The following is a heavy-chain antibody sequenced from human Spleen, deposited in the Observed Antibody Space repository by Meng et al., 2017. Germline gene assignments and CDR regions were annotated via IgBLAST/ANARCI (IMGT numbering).Heavy chain of an antibody. CDR1: GYNFSPYP. V-gene: IGHV1-3*01. CDR2: INPGNGNT. D-gene: IGHD4-11*01. J-gene: IGHJ5*02. Sequence: QVQFVQSGAEVKKPGASVKVSCKASGYNFSPYPIHWVRQAPGQGLEWMGWINPGNGNTKYSQKFQGRVTITRDTAASTAYMELHSLGYEDTAVYYCARIQSWGQGTLVTVSS. CDR3: ARIQS.